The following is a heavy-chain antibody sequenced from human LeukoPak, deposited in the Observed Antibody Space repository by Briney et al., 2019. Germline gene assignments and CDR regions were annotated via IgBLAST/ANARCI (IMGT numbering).Heavy chain of an antibody. CDR2: IIPIFGTA. D-gene: IGHD6-6*01. J-gene: IGHJ4*02. CDR1: GGTFSSYA. V-gene: IGHV1-69*01. Sequence: SVKVSCNASGGTFSSYAISWVRQAPGQGLEWMGGIIPIFGTANYAQKFQGRVTITADESTSTAYMELSSLRSEDTAVYYCARAEWRQQLFPFDYWGQGTLVSVSS. CDR3: ARAEWRQQLFPFDY.